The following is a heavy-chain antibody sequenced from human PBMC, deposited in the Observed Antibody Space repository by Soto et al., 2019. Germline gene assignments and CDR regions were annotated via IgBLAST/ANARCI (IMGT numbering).Heavy chain of an antibody. J-gene: IGHJ4*02. CDR2: ISWNSGSI. D-gene: IGHD5-18*01. CDR1: GFTFDDYA. Sequence: GGSLRLSCAASGFTFDDYAMHWVRQAPGKGLEWVSGISWNSGSIGYADSVKGRFTISRDNAKNSLYLQMNSLRAEDTALYYCAKDNHKNGYSYEIDYWGQGTLVTVSS. V-gene: IGHV3-9*01. CDR3: AKDNHKNGYSYEIDY.